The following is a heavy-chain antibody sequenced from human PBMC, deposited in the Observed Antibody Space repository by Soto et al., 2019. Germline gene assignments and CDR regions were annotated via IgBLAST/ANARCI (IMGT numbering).Heavy chain of an antibody. Sequence: SVKVSCKASGGTFSSYAISWVRQAPGQGLEWMGGIIPIFGTANYAQKFQGRVTITADESTSTTYMEPSSLRSEDTAVYYCARGRYCTNGVCYTRPFDYWGQGTLVTVSS. CDR3: ARGRYCTNGVCYTRPFDY. CDR1: GGTFSSYA. J-gene: IGHJ4*02. V-gene: IGHV1-69*13. CDR2: IIPIFGTA. D-gene: IGHD2-8*01.